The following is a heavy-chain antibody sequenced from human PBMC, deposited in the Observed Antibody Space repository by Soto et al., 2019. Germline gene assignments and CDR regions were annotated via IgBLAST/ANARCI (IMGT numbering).Heavy chain of an antibody. CDR2: IWNDGSYR. J-gene: IGHJ4*02. V-gene: IGHV3-33*01. CDR1: GFSFSTYG. Sequence: GGSLRLSCVASGFSFSTYGMHWVRQGPGKGLEWVAVIWNDGSYRFYADSVKGRFTISRDDSKNTLYLQMNSLRVEDTAVYYCVRDGDNSLYYWGQGTLVTVSS. CDR3: VRDGDNSLYY. D-gene: IGHD1-20*01.